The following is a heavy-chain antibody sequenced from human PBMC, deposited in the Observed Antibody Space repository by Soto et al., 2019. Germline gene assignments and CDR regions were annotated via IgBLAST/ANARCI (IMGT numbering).Heavy chain of an antibody. J-gene: IGHJ6*03. D-gene: IGHD3-3*01. V-gene: IGHV4-39*01. CDR2: IYYSGST. CDR1: GGSISSSSYY. CDR3: ARHIPYYDFWSGYYTASYYYYYYMDV. Sequence: SETLSLTCTVSGGSISSSSYYWGWIRQPPGKGLEWIGSIYYSGSTYYNPSLKSRVTISVDTSKNQFSLKLSSVTAADTAVYYCARHIPYYDFWSGYYTASYYYYYYMDVWGKGTTVTVS.